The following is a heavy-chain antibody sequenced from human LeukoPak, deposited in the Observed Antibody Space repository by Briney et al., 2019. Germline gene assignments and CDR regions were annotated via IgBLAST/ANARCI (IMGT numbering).Heavy chain of an antibody. CDR2: ISSSSSYI. CDR3: ARGSWIQLWHLDY. J-gene: IGHJ4*02. CDR1: GFTFSSYS. D-gene: IGHD5-18*01. V-gene: IGHV3-21*01. Sequence: GGSLRLSCAASGFTFSSYSMNWVRQAPGKGLEWVSSISSSSSYIYYADSVKGRFTISRDNAKNSLYLQMNSLRAEDTAVYYCARGSWIQLWHLDYWGQGTLVTVSS.